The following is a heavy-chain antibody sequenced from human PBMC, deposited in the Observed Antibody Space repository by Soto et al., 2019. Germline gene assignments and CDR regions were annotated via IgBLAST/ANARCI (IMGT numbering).Heavy chain of an antibody. Sequence: QVQLQQWGAGLLKPSETLSLTCAVYGGSFSGYYWSWIRQPPGKGLEWIGEINHSGSTNYNPSLKSRVTISVDTSKNQFSLKLSSVTAADTAVYYCARATPRWLVRYYFDYWGQGTLVTVSS. J-gene: IGHJ4*02. CDR3: ARATPRWLVRYYFDY. CDR2: INHSGST. CDR1: GGSFSGYY. D-gene: IGHD6-19*01. V-gene: IGHV4-34*01.